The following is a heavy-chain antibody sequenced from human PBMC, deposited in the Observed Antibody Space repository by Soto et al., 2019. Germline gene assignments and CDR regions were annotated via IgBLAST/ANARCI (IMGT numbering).Heavy chain of an antibody. V-gene: IGHV4-59*01. CDR2: IYYSGST. CDR3: ARSPPACPIDYYYYYGMYV. Sequence: PSETLSLTCTGSGGSISSYYWSWIRQPPGKGLEWIGYIYYSGSTNYNPSLKSRVTRSVDTSKNQFSLKLSSVTAADTAVYYCARSPPACPIDYYYYYGMYVWGQGTSVTVSS. J-gene: IGHJ6*02. CDR1: GGSISSYY.